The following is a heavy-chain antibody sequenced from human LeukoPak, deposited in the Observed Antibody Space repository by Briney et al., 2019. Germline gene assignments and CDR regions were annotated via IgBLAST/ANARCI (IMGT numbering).Heavy chain of an antibody. J-gene: IGHJ4*02. D-gene: IGHD2-15*01. Sequence: GASVKVSYKASGYTFTSYDINWVRQAPGQGLEWMGGIIPIFGTANYAQKFQGRVTITADESTSTAYMELSSLRSEDTAVYYCARGLLYCSGGSCYSDWGQGTLVTVSS. CDR3: ARGLLYCSGGSCYSD. CDR1: GYTFTSYD. V-gene: IGHV1-69*13. CDR2: IIPIFGTA.